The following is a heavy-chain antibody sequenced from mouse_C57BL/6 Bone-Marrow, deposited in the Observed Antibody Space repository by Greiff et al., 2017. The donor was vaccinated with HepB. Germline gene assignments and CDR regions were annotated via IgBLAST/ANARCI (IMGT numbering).Heavy chain of an antibody. D-gene: IGHD1-1*01. CDR3: AREELRESEWDY. J-gene: IGHJ4*01. Sequence: QVQLQQSGTELVKPGASVKLSCKASGYTFTSYWMHWVKQRPGQGLEWIGNINPSNGGTNYNEKFKSKATLTVDKSSSTAYMQLSSLTSEDSAVYYCAREELRESEWDYWGQGTSDTVSS. CDR2: INPSNGGT. CDR1: GYTFTSYW. V-gene: IGHV1-53*01.